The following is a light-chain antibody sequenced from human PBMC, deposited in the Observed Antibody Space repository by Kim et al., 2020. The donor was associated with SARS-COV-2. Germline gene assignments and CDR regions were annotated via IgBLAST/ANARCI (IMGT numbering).Light chain of an antibody. CDR3: QHYGGSRYT. J-gene: IGKJ2*01. CDR1: QSVSSNY. CDR2: GAS. Sequence: EIVLTQSPGTLSLSPGERATLSCRASQSVSSNYLAWYQQKLGQTPRLLIYGASTRAPGIPDRFSGSGSGADFTLTISSLGPEDFAVYCCQHYGGSRYTFGQGTKLEI. V-gene: IGKV3-20*01.